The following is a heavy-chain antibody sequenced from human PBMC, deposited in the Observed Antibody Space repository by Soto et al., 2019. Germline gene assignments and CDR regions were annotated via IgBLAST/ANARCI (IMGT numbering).Heavy chain of an antibody. CDR2: IIPILGIA. J-gene: IGHJ6*03. CDR1: GGTFSSYT. Sequence: SVKVSCKASGGTFSSYTISWVRQAPGQGLEWMGRIIPILGIANYAQKFQGRVTITADKSTSTAYMELSSLRSEDTAVYYCARGSYCSGGSCHRPLYYYMDVWGKGTTVTV. D-gene: IGHD2-15*01. V-gene: IGHV1-69*02. CDR3: ARGSYCSGGSCHRPLYYYMDV.